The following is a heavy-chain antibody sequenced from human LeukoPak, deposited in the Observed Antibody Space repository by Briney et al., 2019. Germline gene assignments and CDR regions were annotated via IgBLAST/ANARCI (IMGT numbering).Heavy chain of an antibody. D-gene: IGHD3-10*01. CDR2: ISSSSTTI. V-gene: IGHV3-48*01. CDR3: AKDRVDGSGSQFDS. Sequence: GGSLRLPCAASGFTFSSYSMNWVRQAPGKGLECVSYISSSSTTIYYADSVKGRFTISRDNAKNSLYLQMNSLRADDTAVYYCAKDRVDGSGSQFDSWGQGSLVTVSS. J-gene: IGHJ4*02. CDR1: GFTFSSYS.